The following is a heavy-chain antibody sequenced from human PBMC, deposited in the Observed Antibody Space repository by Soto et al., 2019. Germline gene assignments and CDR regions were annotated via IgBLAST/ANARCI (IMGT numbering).Heavy chain of an antibody. Sequence: QVQLVQSGAEVKKPGASVKISCKAYGYPFTSYYVHWVRQAPGQGLEWMGTMNPSGGNTNFAQKFQGRVTMTRDTSTTTVYMELSSLRSEDSAVYYCARPFYCTSSSCYSFFDTWGQGTLVAVSA. CDR1: GYPFTSYY. CDR2: MNPSGGNT. V-gene: IGHV1-46*01. D-gene: IGHD2-2*01. J-gene: IGHJ4*02. CDR3: ARPFYCTSSSCYSFFDT.